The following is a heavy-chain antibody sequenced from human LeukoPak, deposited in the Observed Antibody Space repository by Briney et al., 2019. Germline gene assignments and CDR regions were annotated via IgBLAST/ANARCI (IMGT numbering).Heavy chain of an antibody. CDR1: GGSFSGYY. CDR3: ARAVNWFDP. CDR2: INHSGST. J-gene: IGHJ5*02. Sequence: SETLSLTCAVYGGSFSGYYWSWIRQPPGKGLEWIGEINHSGSTNYNPSLKSRVTISVDTSKNQFSLKLSSVTAADTAVYYCARAVNWFDPWGQGTLVTVSS. V-gene: IGHV4-34*01.